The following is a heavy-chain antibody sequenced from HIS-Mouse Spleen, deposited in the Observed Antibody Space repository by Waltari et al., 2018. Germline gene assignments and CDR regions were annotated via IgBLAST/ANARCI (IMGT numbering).Heavy chain of an antibody. V-gene: IGHV4-38-2*02. CDR2: IYHSGST. Sequence: QVQLQESGPGLVKPSETLSLTCTLAGYSISSGYYWGWIRQPPGKGLEWLGSIYHSGSTYYNPSLKSRVTISVDTSKNQFSLKLSSVTAADTAVYYCARDSWAYAIEYFQHWGQGTLVTVSS. CDR3: ARDSWAYAIEYFQH. D-gene: IGHD2-8*01. CDR1: GYSISSGYY. J-gene: IGHJ1*01.